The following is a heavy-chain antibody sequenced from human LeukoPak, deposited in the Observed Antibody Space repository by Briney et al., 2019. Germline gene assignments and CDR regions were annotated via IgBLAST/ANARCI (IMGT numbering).Heavy chain of an antibody. J-gene: IGHJ6*02. D-gene: IGHD1-14*01. CDR2: INYNGGSR. CDR1: GFTFSRFA. V-gene: IGHV3-23*05. Sequence: GGSLRLSCAASGFTFSRFAINWVRQAPGKGLEWVSGINYNGGSRFYADSVKGRFTISRDNSKNTVFLQMNGLRGDDTAVYYCAKASELGDYPNYYYYGMDVWGQGTTVTVSS. CDR3: AKASELGDYPNYYYYGMDV.